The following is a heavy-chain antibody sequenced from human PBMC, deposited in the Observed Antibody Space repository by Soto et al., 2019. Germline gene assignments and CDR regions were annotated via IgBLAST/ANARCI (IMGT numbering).Heavy chain of an antibody. Sequence: GGPLRLCYAASGFGVRSYAVHGVRQGPGKGLEWVAAMSFDGNSKYFADSVKGRFKISRDTSKNTWSMEMESLGVEDSALYHCTRGRSMIANDDFEYWGQGTQVTVSS. J-gene: IGHJ4*02. CDR2: MSFDGNSK. D-gene: IGHD2-21*01. V-gene: IGHV3-30-3*01. CDR3: TRGRSMIANDDFEY. CDR1: GFGVRSYA.